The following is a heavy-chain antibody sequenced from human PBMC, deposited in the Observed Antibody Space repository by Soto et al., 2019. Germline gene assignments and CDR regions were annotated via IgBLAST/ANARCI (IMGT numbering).Heavy chain of an antibody. J-gene: IGHJ3*02. CDR1: GYTFTSYG. CDR2: ISAYNGNT. Sequence: QVQLVQSGAEVKKPGASVKVSCKASGYTFTSYGISWVRQAPGQGLEWMGWISAYNGNTNYAQKLQGRVIMTTNTCTSTDYLELRSRRYDDTAVDYCAREGVDIVVVVSATHACASWGQGTMVTVSS. CDR3: AREGVDIVVVVSATHACAS. V-gene: IGHV1-18*01. D-gene: IGHD2-15*01.